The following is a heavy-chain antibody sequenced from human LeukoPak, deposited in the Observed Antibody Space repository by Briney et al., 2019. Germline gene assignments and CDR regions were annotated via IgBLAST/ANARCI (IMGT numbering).Heavy chain of an antibody. Sequence: SETLSLTCTVSGGSISSDDYYWTWIRQPPGKGLEWIGYIYYSGSTYSNPSLKSRVTISVDPSKNQFSLKLSSVTAAGTAVYYCARVSLTTAPYFDYWGQGTLVTVSS. V-gene: IGHV4-30-4*01. CDR3: ARVSLTTAPYFDY. CDR2: IYYSGST. CDR1: GGSISSDDYY. D-gene: IGHD4-17*01. J-gene: IGHJ4*02.